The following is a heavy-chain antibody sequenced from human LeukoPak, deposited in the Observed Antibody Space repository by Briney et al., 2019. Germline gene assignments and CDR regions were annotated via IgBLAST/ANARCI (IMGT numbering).Heavy chain of an antibody. V-gene: IGHV3-23*01. CDR1: GFPFNHAW. Sequence: GGSLRLSCVASGFPFNHAWMSWVRQAPGKGLEWVSAISGSGGSTYYADSVKGRFTISRDNSKNTLYLQMNSLRAEDTAVYYCAKGGEWLEFDYWGQGTLVTVSS. CDR3: AKGGEWLEFDY. D-gene: IGHD6-19*01. CDR2: ISGSGGST. J-gene: IGHJ4*02.